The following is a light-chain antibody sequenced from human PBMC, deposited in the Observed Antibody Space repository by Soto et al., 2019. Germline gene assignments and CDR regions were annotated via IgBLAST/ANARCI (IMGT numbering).Light chain of an antibody. CDR1: QSITSNY. V-gene: IGKV3-20*01. CDR3: EQYGSSVSWT. J-gene: IGKJ1*01. CDR2: AAS. Sequence: EVVLTQSPGTVSLSPGERATLSCRASQSITSNYLAWYQQNPGQAPRLLIYAASSRATGIPDRFSGSGYGTDFTLSISRLEPEDFAVYYCEQYGSSVSWTFGQGTKVEIK.